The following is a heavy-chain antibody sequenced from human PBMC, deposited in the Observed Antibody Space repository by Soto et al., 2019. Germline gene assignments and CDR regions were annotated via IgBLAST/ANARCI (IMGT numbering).Heavy chain of an antibody. D-gene: IGHD5-12*01. J-gene: IGHJ3*01. V-gene: IGHV3-23*01. Sequence: GSLSLSCEVSGISFSNYAMSWVRQAPGGGLEWVSGISASGGITDYADSVKGRFTISRDISKNTVFLQMDNLRAEDTAMYFCAKDPGQVVDTILPSSWGQGTMVTVSS. CDR2: ISASGGIT. CDR1: GISFSNYA. CDR3: AKDPGQVVDTILPSS.